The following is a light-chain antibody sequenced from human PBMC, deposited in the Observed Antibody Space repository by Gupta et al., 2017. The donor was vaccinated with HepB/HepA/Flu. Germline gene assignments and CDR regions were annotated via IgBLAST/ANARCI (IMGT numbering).Light chain of an antibody. J-gene: IGKJ5*01. CDR1: QDINSY. CDR3: QQCNSYPIT. CDR2: TAY. V-gene: IGKV1-9*01. Sequence: DLQFPLSPSFLSASVGARVTITCRASQDINSYLIWYQQKPGKARKLLIYTAYTLQSGVPSRCSGSGSGKECTITISRLQPEDFATYYCQQCNSYPITFGQGTRLDIK.